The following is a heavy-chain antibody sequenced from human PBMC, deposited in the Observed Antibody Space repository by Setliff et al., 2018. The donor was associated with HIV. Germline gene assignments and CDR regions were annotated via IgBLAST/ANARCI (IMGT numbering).Heavy chain of an antibody. V-gene: IGHV4-59*11. CDR1: WESKINHD. Sequence: SETLSLTCSVSWESKINHDWGWIRQSPGRGLEWIGSMFRGGGRQFQPSLASRVSISGATSKNQFSLKMTSVTPADTAVYFCVGVPSYYGTGTLWVWGKGITVTSPQ. CDR2: MFRGGGR. CDR3: VGVPSYYGTGTLWV. J-gene: IGHJ6*04. D-gene: IGHD3-10*01.